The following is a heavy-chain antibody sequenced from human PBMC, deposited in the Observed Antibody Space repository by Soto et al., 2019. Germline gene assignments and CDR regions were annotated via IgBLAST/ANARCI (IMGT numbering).Heavy chain of an antibody. CDR1: GGSLSGYY. CDR2: IKDGGYT. D-gene: IGHD5-12*01. V-gene: IGHV4-34*01. CDR3: ARGQEGVVATH. Sequence: QVQLQQWGAGLLKPSETLSLNCAVNGGSLSGYYWSWIRQPPGKGLEWIGEIKDGGYTNYSPSLKSRATVSSDRSNTQFSRRLNSVTAADTGLYYCARGQEGVVATHWDQGALVTVSS. J-gene: IGHJ1*01.